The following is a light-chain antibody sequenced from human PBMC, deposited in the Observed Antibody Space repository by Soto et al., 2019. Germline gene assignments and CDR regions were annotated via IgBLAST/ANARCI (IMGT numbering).Light chain of an antibody. CDR3: QVWGSSSDHVV. Sequence: SYELTQPPSVSVAPGKTARITCGGNNIGSKSVHWYQQKPGQAPVLVIYYDSDRPSGIPERFSGSNSGNTATLTISRVEAGDEADYYGQVWGSSSDHVVFGGGTKLTVL. J-gene: IGLJ2*01. CDR1: NIGSKS. CDR2: YDS. V-gene: IGLV3-21*04.